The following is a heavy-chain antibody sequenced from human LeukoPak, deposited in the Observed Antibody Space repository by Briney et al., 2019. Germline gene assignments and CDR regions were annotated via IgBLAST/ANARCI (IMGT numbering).Heavy chain of an antibody. J-gene: IGHJ4*02. D-gene: IGHD3-3*01. V-gene: IGHV3-9*01. CDR1: GFTFDDYA. CDR2: ISWNSGSI. Sequence: GGSLRLSCAASGFTFDDYAMHWVRQAPGKGLEWVSGISWNSGSIGYADSVKGRFTISRDNAKNSLYLQMNSLRAEDTALYYCAKGSLHYDRAPIDYWGQGTLVTVSS. CDR3: AKGSLHYDRAPIDY.